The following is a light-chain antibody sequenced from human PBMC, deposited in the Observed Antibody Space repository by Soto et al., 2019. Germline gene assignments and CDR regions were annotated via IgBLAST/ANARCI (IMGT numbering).Light chain of an antibody. CDR3: QQYGSWPWP. J-gene: IGKJ1*01. CDR1: HSVITN. V-gene: IGKV3-15*01. CDR2: SAS. Sequence: EPVMPQSPATLSVSPGARTSGYGRASHSVITNLAWYQQNPGQAPRLLIHSASTSASDLPARISGSGSGTEFSLSVNPLLTGDLAVYYSQQYGSWPWPFGQGTKVEIK.